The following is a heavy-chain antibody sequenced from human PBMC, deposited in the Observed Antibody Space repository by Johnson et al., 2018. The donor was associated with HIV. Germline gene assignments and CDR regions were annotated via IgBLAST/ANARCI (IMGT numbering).Heavy chain of an antibody. D-gene: IGHD1-26*01. V-gene: IGHV3-13*01. CDR1: GFTFRSYD. CDR2: IGTISDT. Sequence: EVQLLESGGGLVQPGGSLRLSCAASGFTFRSYDMHWVRQVTGKGLEWVSAIGTISDTFYPDSVKGRFTISRDNAKNSLYLQMNSLTAGDTAVYYCARTRSGSFPHSDPFDTWGQGTMVTVSS. J-gene: IGHJ3*02. CDR3: ARTRSGSFPHSDPFDT.